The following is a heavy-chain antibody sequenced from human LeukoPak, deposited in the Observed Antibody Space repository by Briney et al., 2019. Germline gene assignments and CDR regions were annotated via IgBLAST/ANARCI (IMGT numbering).Heavy chain of an antibody. Sequence: SVKVSCKASGGTFSSYAISWGRQAPGQGLEWMGGIIPIFGTANYAQKSQGRVTITTDESTSTAYMELSSLRSEDTAVYYCARAGKTIFGVVTQYYFDYWGQGTLVTVSS. CDR3: ARAGKTIFGVVTQYYFDY. J-gene: IGHJ4*02. D-gene: IGHD3-3*01. CDR2: IIPIFGTA. V-gene: IGHV1-69*05. CDR1: GGTFSSYA.